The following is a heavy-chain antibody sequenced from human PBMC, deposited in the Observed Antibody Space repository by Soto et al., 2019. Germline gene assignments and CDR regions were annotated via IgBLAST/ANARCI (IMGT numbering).Heavy chain of an antibody. CDR3: AREMYISGWYEVLQVAYYYYYGMDV. CDR1: GYTFTGYY. J-gene: IGHJ6*01. Sequence: GAAVKCSFKASGYTFTGYYMHWVRQAPGQVLDCIGWINPNSGGTNYAQKFQGWVTMTRDTSISTAYMELSRLRSDDTAVYYCAREMYISGWYEVLQVAYYYYYGMDVWRRGTKVAVSS. V-gene: IGHV1-2*04. CDR2: INPNSGGT. D-gene: IGHD6-19*01.